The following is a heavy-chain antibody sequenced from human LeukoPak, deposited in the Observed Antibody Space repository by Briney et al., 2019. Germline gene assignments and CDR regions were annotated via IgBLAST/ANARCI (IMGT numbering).Heavy chain of an antibody. CDR1: GFTVSSNY. D-gene: IGHD6-19*01. V-gene: IGHV3-53*01. CDR3: AREQWLDYYYYGMDV. J-gene: IGHJ6*02. Sequence: GGSLRLSCAASGFTVSSNYMSWVRQAPGKGLEWVSVIYSGGSTYYADSVKGRFTISRDNSKNTLYLQMNSLRAEDTAVYYCAREQWLDYYYYGMDVWGQGTTVTVSS. CDR2: IYSGGST.